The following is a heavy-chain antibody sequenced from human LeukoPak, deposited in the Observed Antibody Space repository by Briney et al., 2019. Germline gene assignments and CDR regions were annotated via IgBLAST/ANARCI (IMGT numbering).Heavy chain of an antibody. CDR3: ARRYYYDTSGYYLAHDAFDI. Sequence: GESLKISCKGSGYSFTSHRIGWVRQMPGKGLEWMGIIYPGDSETRNSPSFQGQVTISADKSISTAYLQWSSLKASDTAMYYCARRYYYDTSGYYLAHDAFDIWGQGTMVTVSS. CDR1: GYSFTSHR. J-gene: IGHJ3*02. V-gene: IGHV5-51*01. D-gene: IGHD3-22*01. CDR2: IYPGDSET.